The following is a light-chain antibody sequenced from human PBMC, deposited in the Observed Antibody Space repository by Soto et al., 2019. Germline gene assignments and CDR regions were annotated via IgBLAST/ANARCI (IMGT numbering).Light chain of an antibody. CDR1: QNIETG. Sequence: DIQMSQSPSTLSASVGHRLTITCRASQNIETGLAWYQQKPGKAPNLLIYDASTLESGGSSRFSGSASGTEFTPTISSLQPDDIATYYCQHYYSYSGTFGQGTKVDIK. V-gene: IGKV1-5*01. J-gene: IGKJ1*01. CDR3: QHYYSYSGT. CDR2: DAS.